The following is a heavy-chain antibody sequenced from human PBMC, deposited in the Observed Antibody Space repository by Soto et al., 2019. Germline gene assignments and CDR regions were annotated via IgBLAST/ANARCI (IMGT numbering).Heavy chain of an antibody. Sequence: EVQLVASGGDLVQPGGSLRLSCAVSGFSFRNYWMSWVRQAPGKGLEWVANINHDGSEQNFLDSVQGRFTISRDNGKNSLFLQMNSLRAVDTAVYYCARDIGYSSFDYRGQGTLVTVSS. J-gene: IGHJ4*02. D-gene: IGHD2-15*01. V-gene: IGHV3-7*01. CDR2: INHDGSEQ. CDR1: GFSFRNYW. CDR3: ARDIGYSSFDY.